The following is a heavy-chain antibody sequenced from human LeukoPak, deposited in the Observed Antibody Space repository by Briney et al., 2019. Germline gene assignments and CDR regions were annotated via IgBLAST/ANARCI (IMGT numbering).Heavy chain of an antibody. J-gene: IGHJ4*02. Sequence: GGSLRLSCAASGFTFSSYAMHWVRQAPGKGLEWVAVISYDGSNKYYADSVKGRLTISRDNSKNTLYLQMNSLRAEDTAVYYCARGRRMLKWELPSTTFDYWGQGTLVTVSS. V-gene: IGHV3-30*04. CDR3: ARGRRMLKWELPSTTFDY. CDR2: ISYDGSNK. CDR1: GFTFSSYA. D-gene: IGHD1-26*01.